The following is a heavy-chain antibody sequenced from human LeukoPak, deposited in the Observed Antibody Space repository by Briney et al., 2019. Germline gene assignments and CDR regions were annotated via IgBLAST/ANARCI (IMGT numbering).Heavy chain of an antibody. J-gene: IGHJ5*01. V-gene: IGHV4-59*01. CDR1: GASIGSYS. Sequence: PSETLSLTCTVSGASIGSYSWSWIRQPPGKGLEWIGYIYYGGGTNYNPSFESRITISVDTSKNRISLNLTSVTASDTAIYYCARERGDYDSDNWFDSWGQGTLVTVSS. CDR3: ARERGDYDSDNWFDS. CDR2: IYYGGGT. D-gene: IGHD4-17*01.